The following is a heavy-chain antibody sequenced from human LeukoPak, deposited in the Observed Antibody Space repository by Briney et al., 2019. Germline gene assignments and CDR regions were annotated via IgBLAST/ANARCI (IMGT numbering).Heavy chain of an antibody. V-gene: IGHV5-10-1*01. D-gene: IGHD5-18*01. J-gene: IGHJ4*02. CDR2: IDPSDSYT. CDR1: GYSFTTYW. Sequence: GESLKISCKGSGYSFTTYWIIWVRQRSGKGLECMGRIDPSDSYTNYSPSFQGHVTISADTSISTAFLQWSSLKASDTAMYYCAGRRFSGDTAMLDYWGQGTLVSVSS. CDR3: AGRRFSGDTAMLDY.